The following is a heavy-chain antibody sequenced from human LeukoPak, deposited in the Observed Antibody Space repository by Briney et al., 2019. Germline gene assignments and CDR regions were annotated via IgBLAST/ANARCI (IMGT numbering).Heavy chain of an antibody. Sequence: SETLSLTCAAYGGSFSGYYWSWIRQPPGKGLEWIGEINHSGSTNYNPSLKSRVTISVDTSKNQFSLKLSSVTAADTAVYYCARGPSYDILTGYYTYYFDYWGQGTLVTVSS. CDR3: ARGPSYDILTGYYTYYFDY. J-gene: IGHJ4*02. CDR1: GGSFSGYY. V-gene: IGHV4-34*01. CDR2: INHSGST. D-gene: IGHD3-9*01.